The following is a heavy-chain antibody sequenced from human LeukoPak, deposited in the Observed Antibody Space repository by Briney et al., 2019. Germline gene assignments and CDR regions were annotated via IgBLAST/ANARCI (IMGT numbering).Heavy chain of an antibody. D-gene: IGHD1-26*01. CDR3: ARELVGAAFVC. V-gene: IGHV4-59*01. J-gene: IGHJ4*02. CDR1: GCSISSYY. Sequence: PSETLSLTCTVSGCSISSYYWSWIRQPPGKGLEWIGYIYYSGSTNYNPSLKSRVTISVDTSKNQFSLKLSSVTAADTAVYYCARELVGAAFVCWVQGALVSVSS. CDR2: IYYSGST.